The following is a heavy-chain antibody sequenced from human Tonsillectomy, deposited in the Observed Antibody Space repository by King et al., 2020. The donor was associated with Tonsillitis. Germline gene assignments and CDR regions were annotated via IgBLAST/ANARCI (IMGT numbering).Heavy chain of an antibody. CDR3: AQGTMFRGAHYPSDAFGI. J-gene: IGHJ3*02. CDR1: GFPFSSYT. Sequence: VQLVESGGGLVHSGGSLRLACAASGFPFSSYTMSWVRQVPGKGLEWVSTINDGGGTTYYTDSVKGRFTISRDNFRNTLFLQMNSLGTEDTAMYYCAQGTMFRGAHYPSDAFGIRGQGTMVTVSS. CDR2: INDGGGTT. V-gene: IGHV3-23*04. D-gene: IGHD3-10*01.